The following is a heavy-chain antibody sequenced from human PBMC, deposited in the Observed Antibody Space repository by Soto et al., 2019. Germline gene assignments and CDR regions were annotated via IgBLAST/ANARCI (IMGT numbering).Heavy chain of an antibody. J-gene: IGHJ6*02. D-gene: IGHD6-6*01. CDR1: GFSLSNARMG. Sequence: SGPTLVNPTETLTLTCPVSGFSLSNARMGVSWIRQPPGKALEWLAHIFSNDEKSYSTSLKSRLTVSKDTSKSQVVLTMTNMDPVDTATYYCARTGHFIAARPGYYYYYGMDVWGQGTTVTVSS. V-gene: IGHV2-26*01. CDR2: IFSNDEK. CDR3: ARTGHFIAARPGYYYYYGMDV.